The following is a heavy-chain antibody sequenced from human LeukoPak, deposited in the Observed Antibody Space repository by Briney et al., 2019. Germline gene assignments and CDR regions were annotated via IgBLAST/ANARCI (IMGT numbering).Heavy chain of an antibody. CDR3: ARGMGSRSGRRYIDY. CDR1: GFTFSSYS. V-gene: IGHV3-21*01. CDR2: ISSSSSYI. Sequence: GGSLRLSCAASGFTFSSYSMNWVRQAPGKGLEWVSSISSSSSYIYYADSVKGRFTISRDNAKNSLYLQMNSLRAEDTAVYYCARGMGSRSGRRYIDYWGQGTLVTVSS. J-gene: IGHJ4*02. D-gene: IGHD6-19*01.